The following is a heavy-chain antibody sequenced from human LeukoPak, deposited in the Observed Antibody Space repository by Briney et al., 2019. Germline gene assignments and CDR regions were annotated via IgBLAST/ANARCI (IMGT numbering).Heavy chain of an antibody. Sequence: SETLCLTCTVSGGSISSYYWSWIRQPPGKGLEWVGYIYYSGSSNYNPSLKSRVTISVDTSKNQFSLKLSSVTAADTAVYYCARDNYYDSSGYGAVRAFDIWGQGTMVTVSS. J-gene: IGHJ3*02. D-gene: IGHD3-22*01. CDR3: ARDNYYDSSGYGAVRAFDI. V-gene: IGHV4-59*01. CDR1: GGSISSYY. CDR2: IYYSGSS.